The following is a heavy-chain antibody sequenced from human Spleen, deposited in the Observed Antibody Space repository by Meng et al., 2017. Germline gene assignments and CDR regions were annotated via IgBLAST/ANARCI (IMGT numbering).Heavy chain of an antibody. CDR3: AQVGQAGPF. Sequence: QVQLVQSGAEVKKPGASVKVSCKASGYTFTSYDINWVRQAAGQGLEWMGWMNPNNGDTDYVQKFRGRVTMTRNTSISTAYMELRGLGSEDAAVYYCAQVGQAGPFWGQGTRVTGSS. CDR1: GYTFTSYD. J-gene: IGHJ4*02. V-gene: IGHV1-8*01. CDR2: MNPNNGDT.